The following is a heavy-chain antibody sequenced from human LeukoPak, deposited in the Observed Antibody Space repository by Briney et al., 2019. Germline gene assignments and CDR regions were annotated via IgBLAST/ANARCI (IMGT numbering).Heavy chain of an antibody. CDR2: ISWNSGSI. J-gene: IGHJ4*02. CDR1: GFTFDDYA. D-gene: IGHD2-2*01. CDR3: AKDYCSSTSCYLSY. V-gene: IGHV3-9*01. Sequence: PGRSLRLSCAASGFTFDDYAMHWVRQAPGKGLEWVSGISWNSGSIGYADSVKGRFTISRDNAKNSLYLQMNSLRAEDTALYYCAKDYCSSTSCYLSYWGQGTLVTVSS.